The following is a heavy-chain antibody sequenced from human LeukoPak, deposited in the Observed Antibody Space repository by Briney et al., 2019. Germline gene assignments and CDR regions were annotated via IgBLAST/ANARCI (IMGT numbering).Heavy chain of an antibody. CDR3: ARISLGAIWGYYYGMDV. D-gene: IGHD1-26*01. CDR2: INPSGGST. V-gene: IGHV1-46*01. Sequence: GASVKVSCKASGYTFTSYYMHWVRQAPGQGLEWMGIINPSGGSTSYAQKFQGRVTMTRDTSTSTVYMELGSLRSEDTAVFYCARISLGAIWGYYYGMDVWGQGTTVTVSS. J-gene: IGHJ6*02. CDR1: GYTFTSYY.